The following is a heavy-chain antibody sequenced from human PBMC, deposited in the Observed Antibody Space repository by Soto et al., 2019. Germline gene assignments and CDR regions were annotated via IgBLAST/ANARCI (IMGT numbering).Heavy chain of an antibody. D-gene: IGHD2-8*01. Sequence: ASETLSLTCTVPGGSISRGGYYWSWIRQHPGKGLEWIGYIYYSGSTYYNPSLKSRVIISVGTSKNQFFLKLSSVTAADTAVYYCARGISYIDSWGQGTLVTVSS. J-gene: IGHJ5*01. V-gene: IGHV4-31*03. CDR3: ARGISYIDS. CDR1: GGSISRGGYY. CDR2: IYYSGST.